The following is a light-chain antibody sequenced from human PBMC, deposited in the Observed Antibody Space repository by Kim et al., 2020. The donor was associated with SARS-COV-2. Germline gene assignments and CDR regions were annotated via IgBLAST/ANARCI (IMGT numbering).Light chain of an antibody. CDR3: KQYNSYWT. V-gene: IGKV1-5*03. CDR1: QSISSW. Sequence: DIQMTQSPSTLSASVGDRVTITCRASQSISSWLAWYQQKPGKAPKLLIYQTSSLESGDPSRFSGSGSGTEFTLTISSLQPDDFATYYCKQYNSYWTFGQGTKVYIK. CDR2: QTS. J-gene: IGKJ1*01.